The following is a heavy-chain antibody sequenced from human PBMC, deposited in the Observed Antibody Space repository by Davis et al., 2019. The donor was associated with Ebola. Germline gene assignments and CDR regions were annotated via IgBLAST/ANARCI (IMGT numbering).Heavy chain of an antibody. CDR3: ARWEDQGSYYHFDY. Sequence: GESLKISCTASGYSFTSYWIGWVRQMPGKGLEWMAIIYPVDSDTRYSPSFQGQVTISADKSISTAYLQWTSLKASDTAMYYCARWEDQGSYYHFDYWGQGTLVTVSS. J-gene: IGHJ4*02. D-gene: IGHD3-10*01. CDR2: IYPVDSDT. V-gene: IGHV5-51*01. CDR1: GYSFTSYW.